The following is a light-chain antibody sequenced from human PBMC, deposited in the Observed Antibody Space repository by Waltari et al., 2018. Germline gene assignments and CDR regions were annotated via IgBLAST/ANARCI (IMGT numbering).Light chain of an antibody. CDR3: QQRRSWPLT. Sequence: EIVLTQSLATLSLSPGERAALSCRASQSIDNYLVWYQQKPGQAPRLLIYETSNRAPGIPVRFSGSGSGTDFTLTISSLEAEDSAIYYCQQRRSWPLTFGGGTRVEIK. V-gene: IGKV3-11*01. CDR2: ETS. J-gene: IGKJ4*01. CDR1: QSIDNY.